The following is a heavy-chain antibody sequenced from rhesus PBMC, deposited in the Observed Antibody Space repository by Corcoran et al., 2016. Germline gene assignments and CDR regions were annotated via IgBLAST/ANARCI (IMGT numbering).Heavy chain of an antibody. CDR1: GYTFTSYY. Sequence: QVQLVQSGAEIKQPGASVKLPCKASGYTFTSYYMHWVRQAPGQGLEWIGLISPYNGNKGSAQNFQGRVTITTDTSTSTGYMELSSLRSEDTAVYYCTRGPPYYFDYWGQGVLVTVSS. CDR3: TRGPPYYFDY. CDR2: ISPYNGNK. V-gene: IGHV1-1*01. J-gene: IGHJ4*01.